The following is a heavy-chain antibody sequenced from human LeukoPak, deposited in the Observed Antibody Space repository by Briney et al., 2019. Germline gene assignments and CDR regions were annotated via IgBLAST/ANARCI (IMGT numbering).Heavy chain of an antibody. CDR3: AKRGVVIRVILVGFHKEAYYFDS. Sequence: PGESLRLSCAVSGLTLSNYAMSWVRQAAGKGLEWVAGISGSGSGTHYAYFVKGRFTMSRDNPQNTLYLQMTNLPAGDTAVYFCAKRGVVIRVILVGFHKEAYYFDSWGQGALVTVSS. CDR2: ISGSGSGT. CDR1: GLTLSNYA. D-gene: IGHD3-22*01. J-gene: IGHJ4*02. V-gene: IGHV3-23*01.